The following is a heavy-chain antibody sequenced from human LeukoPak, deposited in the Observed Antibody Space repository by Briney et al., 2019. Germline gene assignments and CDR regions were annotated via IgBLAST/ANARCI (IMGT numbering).Heavy chain of an antibody. V-gene: IGHV3-48*01. CDR3: ARDRGYSYALPNY. CDR2: ISSSSSTV. J-gene: IGHJ4*02. D-gene: IGHD5-18*01. CDR1: GFTFSSYW. Sequence: GGSLRLSCAASGFTFSSYWMSRVRQAPGKGLEWVSYISSSSSTVYYADSVKGRFTISRDYAKNSLYLQMNSLRAEDSALYYCARDRGYSYALPNYWGQGTLVTVSS.